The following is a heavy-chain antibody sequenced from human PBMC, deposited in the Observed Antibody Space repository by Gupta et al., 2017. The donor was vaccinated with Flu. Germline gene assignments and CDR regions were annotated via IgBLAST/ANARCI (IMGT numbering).Heavy chain of an antibody. CDR1: GFTFINYE. CDR3: ARDRSLYSTGIDY. CDR2: INSPGTTI. Sequence: EVQLVESGGGLVQPGGSLELSCAASGFTFINYEFNWVRQAPGKGLEWLSYINSPGTTIYDADSVKGRFTISRDNAKNSLSLQMNSLRAEDTAVYYCARDRSLYSTGIDYWGQGTLVTVSS. J-gene: IGHJ4*02. D-gene: IGHD4-11*01. V-gene: IGHV3-48*03.